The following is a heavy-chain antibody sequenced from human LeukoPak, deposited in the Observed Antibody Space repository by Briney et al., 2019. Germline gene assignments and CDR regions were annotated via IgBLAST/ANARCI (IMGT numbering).Heavy chain of an antibody. CDR1: GGSFSGYY. Sequence: SETLSLTCAVYGGSFSGYYWSWIRQPPGKGLEWIGEINHSGSTNYNPSLKSRVTISVDTSKNQFSLKLSSVTAADTAVYYCARATTHGYYFDYWGQGTLVTVSS. D-gene: IGHD1-14*01. CDR2: INHSGST. V-gene: IGHV4-34*01. J-gene: IGHJ4*02. CDR3: ARATTHGYYFDY.